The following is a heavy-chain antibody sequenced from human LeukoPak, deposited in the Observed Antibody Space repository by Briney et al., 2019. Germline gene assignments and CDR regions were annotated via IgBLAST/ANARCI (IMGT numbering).Heavy chain of an antibody. V-gene: IGHV4-34*01. CDR3: ARVGPLRYSFDY. D-gene: IGHD3-9*01. CDR1: GGSFSGYY. J-gene: IGHJ4*02. Sequence: SETLSLTCAVYGGSFSGYYWSWIRQPPGKGLEWIGEINHSGSTNYNPSLKSRVTISVDTSKNQFSLKLSSVTAADTAVYYCARVGPLRYSFDYWGQGTLVTVSS. CDR2: INHSGST.